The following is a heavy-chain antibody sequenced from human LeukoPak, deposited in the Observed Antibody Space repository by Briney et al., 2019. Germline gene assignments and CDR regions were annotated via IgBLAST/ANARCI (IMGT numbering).Heavy chain of an antibody. CDR3: AKQYFTFVEMATIGAFDI. Sequence: PGGSLRLSCAASGFTLSSYNMNWVRQAPGKGLEWVSSISSSSSYIYYADSVKGRFTISRDNSKNTLYLQMNSLRAEDTAVYYCAKQYFTFVEMATIGAFDIWGQGTMVTVSS. J-gene: IGHJ3*02. CDR1: GFTLSSYN. D-gene: IGHD5-24*01. V-gene: IGHV3-21*01. CDR2: ISSSSSYI.